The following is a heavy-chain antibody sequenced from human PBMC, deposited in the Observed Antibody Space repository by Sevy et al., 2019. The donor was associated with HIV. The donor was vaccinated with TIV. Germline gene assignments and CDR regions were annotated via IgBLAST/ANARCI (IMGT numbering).Heavy chain of an antibody. J-gene: IGHJ5*02. CDR1: GFSFRDYR. D-gene: IGHD3-10*01. V-gene: IGHV3-48*02. CDR3: ARDRGRGEVALDL. CDR2: ITSSSNTI. Sequence: GGSLRLSCAASGFSFRDYRMNWVRQAPGKGLEWVSYITSSSNTINYANSVKGRFTISRDNARNSLYLQINSLRHEDKAVYYCARDRGRGEVALDLWGQGTLVTVSS.